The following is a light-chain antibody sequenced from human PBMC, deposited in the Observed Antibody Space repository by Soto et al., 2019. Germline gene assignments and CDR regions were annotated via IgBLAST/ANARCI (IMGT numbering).Light chain of an antibody. V-gene: IGKV1D-13*01. CDR1: QGISSA. J-gene: IGKJ4*01. Sequence: AIQLTQSPSSLSASVGDRVTITCRASQGISSALARYQQKPGKAPNLLIYDVSSLESGVPSRFSGSGSGTDFTLTISSLQPEDFATYFCQQFNNYPLTFGGGTKVDIK. CDR3: QQFNNYPLT. CDR2: DVS.